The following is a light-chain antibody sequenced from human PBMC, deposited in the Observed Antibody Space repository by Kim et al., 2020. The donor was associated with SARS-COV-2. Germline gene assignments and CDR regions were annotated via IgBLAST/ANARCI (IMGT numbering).Light chain of an antibody. CDR1: SGDVGAHTQ. V-gene: IGLV2-11*01. Sequence: PGQSVTISCTGTSGDVGAHTQVSWYQHYPAKAPKLMIYEVSSRPSGVPDRFSGSKSGNTASLTISGLQTDDEADYFCCSYAGSPWIFGGGTKVTVL. CDR3: CSYAGSPWI. CDR2: EVS. J-gene: IGLJ3*02.